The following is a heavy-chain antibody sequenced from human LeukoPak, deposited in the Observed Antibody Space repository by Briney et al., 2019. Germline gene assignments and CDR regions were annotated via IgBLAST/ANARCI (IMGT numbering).Heavy chain of an antibody. CDR3: ARKVRSSGDLYYYYYGMDV. CDR2: IYYSGST. CDR1: GDSISSSSHY. Sequence: SETLSLTCTVSGDSISSSSHYWSWIRQPPGKGLEWIGYIYYSGSTNYNPSLKSRVTISVDTSKNQFSLKLSSVTAADTAVYYCARKVRSSGDLYYYYYGMDVWGQGTTVTVSS. V-gene: IGHV4-61*01. D-gene: IGHD2-21*01. J-gene: IGHJ6*02.